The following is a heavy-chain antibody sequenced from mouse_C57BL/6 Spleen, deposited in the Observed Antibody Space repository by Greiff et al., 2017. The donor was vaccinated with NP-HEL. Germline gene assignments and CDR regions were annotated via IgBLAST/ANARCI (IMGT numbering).Heavy chain of an antibody. V-gene: IGHV1-26*01. J-gene: IGHJ2*01. Sequence: EVQLQQSGPELVKPGASVKISCKASGYTFTDYYMNWVKQSHGKSLEWIGDINPNNGGTSYNQKFKGKATLTVDKSSSTAYMELRSLTSEDSAVYYCARGDGYYFYYFDYWGQGTTLTVSS. CDR2: INPNNGGT. D-gene: IGHD2-3*01. CDR3: ARGDGYYFYYFDY. CDR1: GYTFTDYY.